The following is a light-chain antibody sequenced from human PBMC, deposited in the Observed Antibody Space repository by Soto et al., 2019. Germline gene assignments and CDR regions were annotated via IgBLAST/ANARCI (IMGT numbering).Light chain of an antibody. Sequence: DIVMTQSPDSLAVSLGERATINCKSSQSVLYSSNNKNYLAWYQQKPGQPPKLLIYWASTRESGVPARFSGSGSGTDFTLTISSLQAEDVAVYYCHQYYNTPLTFGGGTKVDIK. CDR2: WAS. J-gene: IGKJ4*01. CDR1: QSVLYSSNNKNY. V-gene: IGKV4-1*01. CDR3: HQYYNTPLT.